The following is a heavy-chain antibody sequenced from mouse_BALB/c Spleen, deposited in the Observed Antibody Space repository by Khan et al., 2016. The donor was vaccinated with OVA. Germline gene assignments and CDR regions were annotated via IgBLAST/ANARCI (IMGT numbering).Heavy chain of an antibody. CDR3: ARDYGSSFWFAY. D-gene: IGHD1-1*01. J-gene: IGHJ3*01. V-gene: IGHV1S136*01. CDR2: INPYNDGT. Sequence: VQLMESGPELVKPGASVKMSCKASGYTFTNYIIHWVKQKPGQGLEWIGYINPYNDGTTYNEKFKGKATLTSDKSSSTAYMELSGLTSEDSEVYYCARDYGSSFWFAYWGQGTLVTVSA. CDR1: GYTFTNYI.